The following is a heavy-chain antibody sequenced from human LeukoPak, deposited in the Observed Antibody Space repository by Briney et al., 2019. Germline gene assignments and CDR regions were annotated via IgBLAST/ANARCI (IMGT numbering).Heavy chain of an antibody. CDR2: IYYSGST. V-gene: IGHV4-39*07. CDR3: ARDDGAEVRGVTDYYYGLDV. J-gene: IGHJ6*02. D-gene: IGHD3-10*01. Sequence: PSETLSLTCTVSGGSISSRSYYWGWIRQPPGKGLEWIGSIYYSGSTYYNPSLKSRVTISADMSKNQFSLKLSSVTAADTAVYYCARDDGAEVRGVTDYYYGLDVWGQGTTVTVSS. CDR1: GGSISSRSYY.